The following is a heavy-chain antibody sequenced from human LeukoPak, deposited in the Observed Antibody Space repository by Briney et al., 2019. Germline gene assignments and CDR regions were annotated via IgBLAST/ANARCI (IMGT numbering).Heavy chain of an antibody. Sequence: ASVKVSCKASGYTFTSYGISWVRQAPGQGLEWMGWINSNSGGTNYAQKFQGRVTMTRDMSTSTVYMELSSLRSEDTAVYYCARGWTIPKPNNWFDPWGQGTLVTVSS. CDR2: INSNSGGT. J-gene: IGHJ5*02. D-gene: IGHD3-3*01. CDR1: GYTFTSYG. V-gene: IGHV1-18*01. CDR3: ARGWTIPKPNNWFDP.